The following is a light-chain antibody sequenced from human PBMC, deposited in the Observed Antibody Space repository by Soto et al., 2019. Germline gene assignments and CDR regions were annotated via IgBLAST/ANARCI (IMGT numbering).Light chain of an antibody. Sequence: QSVLTQPPSASGTPGQRVTISCSGSSSNIGSNTVNWYQQLPGTAPKLLIYSNNQRPSGVPDRFSGPKSGTSASLAISGLQSEYEADYYCAAWDDSLNGWVFGGGTQLTVL. V-gene: IGLV1-44*01. CDR2: SNN. J-gene: IGLJ7*01. CDR1: SSNIGSNT. CDR3: AAWDDSLNGWV.